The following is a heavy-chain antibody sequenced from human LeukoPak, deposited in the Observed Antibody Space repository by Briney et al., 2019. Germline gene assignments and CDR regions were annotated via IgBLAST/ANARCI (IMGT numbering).Heavy chain of an antibody. CDR3: ARVWGTIQIWPKPLGDGMAV. CDR1: RFTFTSYV. Sequence: PGGSLRLSCVASRFTFTSYVMAWVRQAPGKGLECVSAISGSGHKSYYADSVEGRFTVSRDNSRNTLFMQMNSLRAEDTAVYYCARVWGTIQIWPKPLGDGMAVWGQGTTVTVSS. CDR2: ISGSGHKS. V-gene: IGHV3-23*01. D-gene: IGHD5-18*01. J-gene: IGHJ6*02.